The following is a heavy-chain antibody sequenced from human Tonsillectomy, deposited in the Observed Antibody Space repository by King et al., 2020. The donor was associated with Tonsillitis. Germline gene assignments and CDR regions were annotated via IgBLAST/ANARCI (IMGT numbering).Heavy chain of an antibody. CDR3: TRDRGLSVYYFYGMDL. J-gene: IGHJ6*02. CDR2: IKEDGSEK. CDR1: EFRFSSYW. V-gene: IGHV3-7*01. Sequence: QLVQSGGGLVLPGGSLRLSCAASEFRFSSYWMNWVRQAPGKGLEWVANIKEDGSEKNYVASVKGRFSISRDNTKNSVYLRMSSLTAEDTAVYYCTRDRGLSVYYFYGMDLGGQGTPVTVSS. D-gene: IGHD6-19*01.